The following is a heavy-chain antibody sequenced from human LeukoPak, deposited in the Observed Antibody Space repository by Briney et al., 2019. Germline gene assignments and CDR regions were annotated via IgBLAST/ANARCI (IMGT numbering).Heavy chain of an antibody. J-gene: IGHJ4*02. CDR3: ARGLDRETPGY. CDR2: INHSGST. V-gene: IGHV4-34*01. Sequence: SEALSLTCAVYGGSFSGYYWSWIRQPPGKGLEWIGEINHSGSTNYNPSLKSRVTISVDTSKNQFSLKLSSVTAADTAVYYCARGLDRETPGYWGQGTLVTVSS. D-gene: IGHD3/OR15-3a*01. CDR1: GGSFSGYY.